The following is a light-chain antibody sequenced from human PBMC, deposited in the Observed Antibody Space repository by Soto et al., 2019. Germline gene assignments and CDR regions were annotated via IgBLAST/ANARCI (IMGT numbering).Light chain of an antibody. CDR3: QQYNSYS. CDR1: QSISRG. Sequence: IQMPQSPSTLSASVGDRVTIICRASQSISRGLAWYQQKPGKAPKLLIYDASSLESGVPSRFSGSGSGTEFTLTISGLQPDDFETYYCQQYNSYSFGQGTKVDIK. CDR2: DAS. J-gene: IGKJ1*01. V-gene: IGKV1-5*02.